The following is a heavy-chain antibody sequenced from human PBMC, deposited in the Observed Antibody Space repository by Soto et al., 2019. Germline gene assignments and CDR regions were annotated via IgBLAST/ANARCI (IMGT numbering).Heavy chain of an antibody. Sequence: GGSLRLSCAASGFAFSTYGIHWVRQAPGKGLEWVSAISGSGGSTYYADSVKGRFTISRDNSKNTLYLQMNSLRAEDTAVYYCARVPAAGILDYWGQGTLVTVSS. J-gene: IGHJ4*02. CDR3: ARVPAAGILDY. D-gene: IGHD6-13*01. CDR1: GFAFSTYG. V-gene: IGHV3-NL1*01. CDR2: ISGSGGST.